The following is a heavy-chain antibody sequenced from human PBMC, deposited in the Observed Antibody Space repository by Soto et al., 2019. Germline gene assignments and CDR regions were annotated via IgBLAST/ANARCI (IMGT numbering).Heavy chain of an antibody. D-gene: IGHD2-15*01. V-gene: IGHV3-7*01. CDR3: ARDWHEDIVVVVAAHDAFDI. J-gene: IGHJ3*02. CDR1: GFTFSSYW. Sequence: GGSLRLSCTASGFTFSSYWMSWVRQAPGKGLEWVANIKQDGSEKYYVDSVKGRFTISRDNAKNSLYLQMNSLRAEDTAVYYCARDWHEDIVVVVAAHDAFDIWGQGTMVTVSS. CDR2: IKQDGSEK.